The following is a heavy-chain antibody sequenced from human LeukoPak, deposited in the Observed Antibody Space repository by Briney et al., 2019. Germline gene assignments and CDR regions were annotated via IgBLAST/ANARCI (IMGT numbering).Heavy chain of an antibody. Sequence: SETLSLTCTVSGGSISTDYWSWIRQPPGEGLEWIGYISYSGSTNYNPSLKSRVAISVDTSKNQFSLKLNSVTAVDTAVYYCTRARRSTWHGIPYYYGMDVWGQGATVTVSS. CDR2: ISYSGST. CDR3: TRARRSTWHGIPYYYGMDV. V-gene: IGHV4-59*01. CDR1: GGSISTDY. J-gene: IGHJ6*02. D-gene: IGHD6-13*01.